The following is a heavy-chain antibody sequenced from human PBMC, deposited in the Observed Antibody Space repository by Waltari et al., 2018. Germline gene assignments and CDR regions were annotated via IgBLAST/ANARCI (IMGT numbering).Heavy chain of an antibody. D-gene: IGHD6-13*01. CDR3: ARDRLAAAGTYYYYGMDV. CDR2: INPNSGGT. Sequence: QVQLVQSGAEVKKPGASVKVSCKASGYTFTGYYMHWVRQAPGQGLEWRGWINPNSGGTNYAQKFQGRVTMTRDTSISTAYMELSRLRSDDTAVYYCARDRLAAAGTYYYYGMDVWGQGTTVTVSS. V-gene: IGHV1-2*02. J-gene: IGHJ6*02. CDR1: GYTFTGYY.